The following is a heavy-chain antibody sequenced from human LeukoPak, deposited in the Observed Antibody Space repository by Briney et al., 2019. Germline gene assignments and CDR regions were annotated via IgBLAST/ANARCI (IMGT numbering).Heavy chain of an antibody. CDR3: ARDFRTNYYYYMDV. D-gene: IGHD1-14*01. CDR1: GFTFSSYG. CDR2: ISYDGSNE. J-gene: IGHJ6*03. V-gene: IGHV3-30*03. Sequence: GGSLRLSCAASGFTFSSYGMHWVRQAPGKGLEWVAVISYDGSNENYADSVKGRFTISRDNTKNTLYVQMNSLRAEDTALYYCARDFRTNYYYYMDVWGKGTTVTVSS.